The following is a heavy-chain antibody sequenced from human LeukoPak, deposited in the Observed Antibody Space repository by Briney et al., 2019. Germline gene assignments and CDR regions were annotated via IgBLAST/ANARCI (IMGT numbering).Heavy chain of an antibody. CDR2: ISSSISTI. CDR1: GFTFSSFA. Sequence: GGSLRLSCAASGFTFSSFAMHWVRQAPGKGLEWVSYISSSISTIYYADSVKGRFTISRDNAKNSLYLQMNSLRAEDTAVYYCARDPRNYYGAGMDVWGQGTTVTVSS. V-gene: IGHV3-48*04. J-gene: IGHJ6*02. D-gene: IGHD3-10*01. CDR3: ARDPRNYYGAGMDV.